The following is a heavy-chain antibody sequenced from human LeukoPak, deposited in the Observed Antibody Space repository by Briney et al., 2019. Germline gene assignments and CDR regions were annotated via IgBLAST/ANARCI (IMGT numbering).Heavy chain of an antibody. V-gene: IGHV4-31*11. CDR2: IYYSGST. CDR3: ARDNGKWWGS. CDR1: GGSFSGYY. Sequence: PSETLSLTCAVYGGSFSGYYWSWIRQHPGKGLEWIGYIYYSGSTYYNPSLKSRVTISVDTSKNQFSLKLSSVTAADTAVYYCARDNGKWWGSWGQGTLVTVSS. J-gene: IGHJ4*02. D-gene: IGHD2-15*01.